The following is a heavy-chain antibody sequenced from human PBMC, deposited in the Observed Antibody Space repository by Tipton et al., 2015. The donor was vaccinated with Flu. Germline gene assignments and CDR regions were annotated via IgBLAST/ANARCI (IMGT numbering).Heavy chain of an antibody. Sequence: LRLSCTVSGGSISSYYWSWIRQPPGKGLEWIGYIYYSGSTNYNPSLKSRVTISVDTSKNQFSLKLSSVTAADTAVYYCARVGGPSYYYYGMDVWGQGTTVTVSS. V-gene: IGHV4-59*01. D-gene: IGHD1-26*01. CDR1: GGSISSYY. CDR3: ARVGGPSYYYYGMDV. CDR2: IYYSGST. J-gene: IGHJ6*02.